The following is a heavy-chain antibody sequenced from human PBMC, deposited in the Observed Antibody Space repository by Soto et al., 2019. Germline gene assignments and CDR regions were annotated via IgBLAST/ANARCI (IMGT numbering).Heavy chain of an antibody. CDR3: AKDCSSTSCYYYYYYYMDV. CDR1: GFTFSSYA. CDR2: ISGSGGST. V-gene: IGHV3-23*01. D-gene: IGHD2-2*01. Sequence: PGGSLRLSCAASGFTFSSYAMSWVRQAPGKGLEWVSAISGSGGSTYYADSVKGRFTISRDNSKNTLYLQMNSLRAEDTAVYYCAKDCSSTSCYYYYYYYMDVWGKGTTVTVSS. J-gene: IGHJ6*03.